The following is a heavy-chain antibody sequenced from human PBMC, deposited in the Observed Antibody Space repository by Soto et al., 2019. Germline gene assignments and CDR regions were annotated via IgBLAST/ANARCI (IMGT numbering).Heavy chain of an antibody. CDR3: FRGGVTSRTFDY. Sequence: GESLKISCKASGYIIKNYWIGWVRQIPGQGLEWMGIIFPDDSDTRYSPSFQGHVTISVDKSIGTAYVQWSSLKASDSAIYYCFRGGVTSRTFDYWGQGTLVTVSS. CDR2: IFPDDSDT. D-gene: IGHD3-16*01. J-gene: IGHJ4*02. V-gene: IGHV5-51*01. CDR1: GYIIKNYW.